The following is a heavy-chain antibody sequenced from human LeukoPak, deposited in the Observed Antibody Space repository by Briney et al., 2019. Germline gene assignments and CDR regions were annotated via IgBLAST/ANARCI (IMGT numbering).Heavy chain of an antibody. J-gene: IGHJ6*02. CDR1: GGSISSDY. D-gene: IGHD1-26*01. CDR2: ISTSGST. V-gene: IGHV4-4*07. CDR3: AKETPMTRVGVTTYYYYYGMDV. Sequence: SETLSLTCTVSGGSISSDYWSWIRQPAGKGLEWIGRISTSGSTNYNTSLKSRVTMSVDTSKNQFSLELSSVTAADTAVYYCAKETPMTRVGVTTYYYYYGMDVWGQGTTVTVSS.